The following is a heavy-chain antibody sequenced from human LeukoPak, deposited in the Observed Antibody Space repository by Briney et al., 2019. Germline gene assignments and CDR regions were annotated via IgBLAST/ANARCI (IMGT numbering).Heavy chain of an antibody. D-gene: IGHD2-21*02. J-gene: IGHJ1*01. CDR3: ARGCGGDCPNAEYFQH. Sequence: RASVKVSCKASGYTFTNYYMHWVRQAPGQGLEWMGIIDPSGGSTTYAQKFQGRVTMTRDTSTSTAYMELSSLRSEDTSVYYCARGCGGDCPNAEYFQHWGQGTLVTVSS. CDR2: IDPSGGST. CDR1: GYTFTNYY. V-gene: IGHV1-46*01.